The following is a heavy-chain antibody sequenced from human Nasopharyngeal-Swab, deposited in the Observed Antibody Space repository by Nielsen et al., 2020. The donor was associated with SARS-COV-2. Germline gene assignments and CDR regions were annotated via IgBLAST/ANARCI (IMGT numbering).Heavy chain of an antibody. D-gene: IGHD4/OR15-4a*01. CDR3: ARDPTPTGASVLYYYYYGMDV. Sequence: VRQAPGQGLEGMGIINPSGGSTSYAQKFQGRVTMTRDTSTSTVYMELSSLRSEDTAVYYCARDPTPTGASVLYYYYYGMDVWGQGTTVTVSS. V-gene: IGHV1-46*01. CDR2: INPSGGST. J-gene: IGHJ6*02.